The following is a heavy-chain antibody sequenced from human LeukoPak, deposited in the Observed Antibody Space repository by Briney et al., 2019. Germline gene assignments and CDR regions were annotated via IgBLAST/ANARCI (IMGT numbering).Heavy chain of an antibody. D-gene: IGHD6-13*01. J-gene: IGHJ3*02. CDR1: GGSISGSSSY. CDR2: IYTSGST. V-gene: IGHV4-61*02. Sequence: SETLSLTCTVSGGSISGSSSYWSWIRQPAGKGLEWIGRIYTSGSTNYNPSLKSRVTISVDTSKNQFSLKLSSVTAADTAVYYCARGWEYSSIPGGDAFDIWGQGTMVTVSS. CDR3: ARGWEYSSIPGGDAFDI.